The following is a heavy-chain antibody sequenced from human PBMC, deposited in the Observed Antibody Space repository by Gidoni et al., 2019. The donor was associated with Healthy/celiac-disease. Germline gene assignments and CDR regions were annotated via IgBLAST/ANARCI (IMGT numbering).Heavy chain of an antibody. CDR3: ARGDEYSSSSHWGYYYYYYGMDV. D-gene: IGHD6-6*01. J-gene: IGHJ6*02. CDR1: GGSFSGYS. Sequence: QVQLQQWGAGLLKPSETLSLTCAVYGGSFSGYSWSWIRQPPGKGLEWIGEINHSGSTNYNPSLKSRVTISVDTSKNQFSLKLSSVTAADTAVYYCARGDEYSSSSHWGYYYYYYGMDVWGQGTTVTVSS. CDR2: INHSGST. V-gene: IGHV4-34*01.